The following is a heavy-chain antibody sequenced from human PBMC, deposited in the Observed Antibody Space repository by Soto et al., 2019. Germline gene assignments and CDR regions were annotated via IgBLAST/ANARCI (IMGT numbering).Heavy chain of an antibody. CDR1: GFTFSSYA. CDR2: ISSNGGST. D-gene: IGHD1-26*01. CDR3: ARGVGAYDY. Sequence: EVQLVESGGGLVQPGGSLRLSCEASGFTFSSYAMHWVRQAPGKGLEYVSAISSNGGSTYYANSVKGRFTISRDNSKNTLYLQMGSLRAEDMAVYYCARGVGAYDYWGQGTLVTVSS. V-gene: IGHV3-64*01. J-gene: IGHJ4*02.